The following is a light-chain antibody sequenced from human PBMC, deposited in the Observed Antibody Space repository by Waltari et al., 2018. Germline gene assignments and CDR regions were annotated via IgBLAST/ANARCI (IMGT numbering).Light chain of an antibody. CDR3: QKYDNSPWA. J-gene: IGKJ1*01. Sequence: EIVLTQSPGTLSLSPGERATLSCRASQSFSSSSLAWYQHNPGQAPRLLIYGASTRATGIPDRVSGSGSGTDFTLTVTRLEPEDFAVYYCQKYDNSPWAFGQGTKVEIK. CDR2: GAS. CDR1: QSFSSSS. V-gene: IGKV3-20*01.